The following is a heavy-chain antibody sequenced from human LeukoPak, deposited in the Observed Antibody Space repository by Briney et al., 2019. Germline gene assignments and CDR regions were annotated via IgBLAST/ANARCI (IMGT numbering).Heavy chain of an antibody. D-gene: IGHD5-18*01. CDR2: IYHSGST. CDR3: ARVSVVGYHPFDY. V-gene: IGHV4-38-2*02. CDR1: GYSISSGYH. J-gene: IGHJ4*02. Sequence: SETLSLTCTVSGYSISSGYHWGWIRQPPGKGQEWIGSIYHSGSTYYNPSLKSRVTISVDTSKNQFSLKLSSVTAADTAVYYCARVSVVGYHPFDYWGQGTLVTVSS.